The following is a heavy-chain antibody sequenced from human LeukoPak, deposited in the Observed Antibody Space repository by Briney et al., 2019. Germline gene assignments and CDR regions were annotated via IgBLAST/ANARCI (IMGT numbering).Heavy chain of an antibody. CDR2: ISYDGSNK. CDR1: GFTFSSYA. Sequence: GRSLRLSCAASGFTFSSYAMHWVRQAPGKGLEWVAVISYDGSNKYYADSVKGRFTISRDNSKNTLYLQMNSLRADDTAVYYCAKRGMTTIKEGLDCWGQGTLVTVSS. D-gene: IGHD5-24*01. J-gene: IGHJ4*02. CDR3: AKRGMTTIKEGLDC. V-gene: IGHV3-30*04.